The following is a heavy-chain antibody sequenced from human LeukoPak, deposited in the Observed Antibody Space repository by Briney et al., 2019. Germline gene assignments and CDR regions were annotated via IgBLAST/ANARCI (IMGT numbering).Heavy chain of an antibody. CDR1: GGSISSYY. CDR3: ARDSGWVVPSEDWFDP. J-gene: IGHJ5*02. V-gene: IGHV4-4*07. D-gene: IGHD2-2*01. Sequence: PSETLSLTCTVSGGSISSYYWSWIRQPAGKGLEWIGRIYTSGSTNYNPSLNSRVTMSVDTSKNQLSLNLSSVTAADTAVYYCARDSGWVVPSEDWFDPWGQGTLVTVSS. CDR2: IYTSGST.